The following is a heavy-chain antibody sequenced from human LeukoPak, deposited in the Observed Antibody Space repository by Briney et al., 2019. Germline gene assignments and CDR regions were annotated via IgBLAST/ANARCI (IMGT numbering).Heavy chain of an antibody. V-gene: IGHV3-7*01. CDR3: ARATLAWYYYDSSGCPYFDY. CDR2: IKQDGSEK. Sequence: GGSLRLSCAASGFTFSSYWMSWVRQAPGKGLEWVANIKQDGSEKYYVDSVKGRFPISRDNAKNSLYLQMDSLRAEDTAVYYCARATLAWYYYDSSGCPYFDYWGQGTLVTVSS. J-gene: IGHJ4*02. CDR1: GFTFSSYW. D-gene: IGHD3-22*01.